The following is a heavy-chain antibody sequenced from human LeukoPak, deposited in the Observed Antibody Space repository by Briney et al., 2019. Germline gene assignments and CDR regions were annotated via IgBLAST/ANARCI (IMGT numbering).Heavy chain of an antibody. CDR2: ISSSGSTI. D-gene: IGHD4-23*01. J-gene: IGHJ3*02. V-gene: IGHV3-48*03. CDR1: GFTFSSYE. CDR3: ARGQDTVVTSRDAFDI. Sequence: GGSLRLSCAVSGFTFSSYEMNWVRQAPGKGLEWVSYISSSGSTIYYADSVKGRFTISRDNAKKSPYVQMNSLRAEDTAVYYCARGQDTVVTSRDAFDIWGQGTMVTVSS.